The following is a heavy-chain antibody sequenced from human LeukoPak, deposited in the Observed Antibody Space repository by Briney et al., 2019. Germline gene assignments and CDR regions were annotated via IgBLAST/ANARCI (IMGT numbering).Heavy chain of an antibody. CDR2: ISWNSGSK. V-gene: IGHV3-9*01. D-gene: IGHD4-17*01. CDR3: AKDIGTGGDNYYYGMDV. CDR1: GFTFDDYA. J-gene: IGHJ6*02. Sequence: GGSLRLSCAVSGFTFDDYAMHWVRQAPGKGLEWVSGISWNSGSKGYAGSVKGRFTISRDNAKNSLYLQVNSLRAEDTALYYCAKDIGTGGDNYYYGMDVWGQGTTVTVSS.